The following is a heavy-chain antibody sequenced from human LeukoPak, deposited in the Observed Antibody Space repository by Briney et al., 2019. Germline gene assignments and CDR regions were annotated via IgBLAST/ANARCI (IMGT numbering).Heavy chain of an antibody. V-gene: IGHV4-59*01. D-gene: IGHD6-19*01. Sequence: SETLPLTCTVSCGSISCYFGRWLRQPPGKGVEWIGYIYYSGSTNYNPSLKSRVTISVDTSKNQFSLKLSSVTAADTAVYYCARESPEGAGFDYWGQGTLVTVSS. CDR3: ARESPEGAGFDY. CDR2: IYYSGST. CDR1: CGSISCYF. J-gene: IGHJ4*02.